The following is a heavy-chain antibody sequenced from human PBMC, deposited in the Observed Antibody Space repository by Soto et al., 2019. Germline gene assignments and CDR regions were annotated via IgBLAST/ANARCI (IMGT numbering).Heavy chain of an antibody. Sequence: QVQLQQWGAGLFKPSETLSLTCAVYGGSFSGYQWTWIRQTPGKRLEWIGEINDSGNINYNPSLKSRVTILVDTPTKQIPLKLSSVTAADTAVYYCARGLIIWFGELSRRGGYYYYMDVWGKGTTVTVSS. CDR3: ARGLIIWFGELSRRGGYYYYMDV. D-gene: IGHD3-10*01. CDR1: GGSFSGYQ. CDR2: INDSGNI. J-gene: IGHJ6*03. V-gene: IGHV4-34*01.